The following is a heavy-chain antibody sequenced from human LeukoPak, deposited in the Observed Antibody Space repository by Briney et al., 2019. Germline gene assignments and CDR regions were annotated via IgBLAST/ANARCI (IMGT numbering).Heavy chain of an antibody. J-gene: IGHJ6*02. CDR2: IIPILGIA. CDR1: GGTFSSYT. D-gene: IGHD5-18*01. Sequence: GASVKVSCKASGGTFSSYTISWVRRAPGQGLEWMGRIIPILGIANYAQKFQGRVTITADKSTSTAYMELSSLRSEDTAVYYCARVDVDTAMVTRRYYYYGMDVWGQGTTVTVSS. V-gene: IGHV1-69*02. CDR3: ARVDVDTAMVTRRYYYYGMDV.